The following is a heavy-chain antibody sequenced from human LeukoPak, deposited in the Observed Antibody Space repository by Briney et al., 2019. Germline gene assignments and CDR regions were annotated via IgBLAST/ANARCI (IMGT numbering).Heavy chain of an antibody. V-gene: IGHV1-69*04. CDR1: GGTFSSYA. Sequence: ASVKVSCKASGGTFSSYAISWVRQAPGQGLEWMGRIIPILGMANYAQKFQGRVTITADKSTSTAYMELSGLRSEDTAMYYCARGVSGWYLNYYYYAMDVWGQGTTVTVSS. D-gene: IGHD6-19*01. J-gene: IGHJ6*02. CDR3: ARGVSGWYLNYYYYAMDV. CDR2: IIPILGMA.